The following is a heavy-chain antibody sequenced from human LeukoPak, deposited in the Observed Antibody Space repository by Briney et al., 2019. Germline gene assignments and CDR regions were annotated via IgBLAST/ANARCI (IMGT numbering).Heavy chain of an antibody. CDR1: GFTFSGYE. V-gene: IGHV3-48*03. Sequence: PGRSLGLSCAASGFTFSGYEMNWVRQAPGKGLEWVSYISTSGNTIYYADSVKGRFTISRDNAKNSLYLQMNNLRAEDTAVYYCARDGSGSRWGQGALVTVSS. CDR3: ARDGSGSR. D-gene: IGHD3-10*01. CDR2: ISTSGNTI. J-gene: IGHJ4*02.